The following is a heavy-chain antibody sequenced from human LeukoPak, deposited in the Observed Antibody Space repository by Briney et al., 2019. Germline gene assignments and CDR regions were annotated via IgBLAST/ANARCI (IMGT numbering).Heavy chain of an antibody. CDR2: MNPNSGNT. CDR1: GYTLTELS. J-gene: IGHJ4*02. CDR3: ARGRLYSYGYWGSVY. Sequence: ASVKVSCKVSGYTLTELSMHWVRQATGQGLEWMGWMNPNSGNTGCAQKFQGRVTMTRNTSISTAYMELSSLRSEDTAVYYCARGRLYSYGYWGSVYWGQGTLVTVSS. V-gene: IGHV1-8*01. D-gene: IGHD5-18*01.